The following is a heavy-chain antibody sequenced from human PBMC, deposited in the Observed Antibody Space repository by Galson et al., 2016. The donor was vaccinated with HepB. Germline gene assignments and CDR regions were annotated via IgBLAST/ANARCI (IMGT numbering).Heavy chain of an antibody. CDR1: GYSFTSYW. D-gene: IGHD3-9*01. V-gene: IGHV5-51*01. Sequence: QSGAEVKKPGESLKISCKGSGYSFTSYWIGWVRQMPGKGLEFMGIIYPGDSDTRYSPSFHGQVTISADKSISTAYLQWSTLKASDTAMYYCARRGRDILTGYYYYYGMDVWGQGTTVTVSS. CDR2: IYPGDSDT. J-gene: IGHJ6*02. CDR3: ARRGRDILTGYYYYYGMDV.